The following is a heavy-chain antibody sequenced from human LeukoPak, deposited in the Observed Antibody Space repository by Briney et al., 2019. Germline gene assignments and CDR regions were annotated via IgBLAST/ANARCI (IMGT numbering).Heavy chain of an antibody. CDR1: GGSISSSSYY. CDR3: ARERGDIVVVPAATIFFDY. Sequence: SETLSLTCTVSGGSISSSSYYWGWIRQPPGKGLEWIGSIYYSGSTYYNPSLKSRVTISVDTSKNQFSLKLSSVTAADTAVYFCARERGDIVVVPAATIFFDYWGQGTLVTVSS. CDR2: IYYSGST. J-gene: IGHJ4*02. D-gene: IGHD2-2*01. V-gene: IGHV4-39*07.